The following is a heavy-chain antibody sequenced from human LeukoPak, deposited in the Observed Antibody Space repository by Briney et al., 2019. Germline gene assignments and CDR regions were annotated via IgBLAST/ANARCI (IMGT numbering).Heavy chain of an antibody. V-gene: IGHV4-38-2*02. Sequence: SETLSLTCTVSGYSISSGYYWGWIRQPPGKGLEWIGSIYRSGSTYYNPSLKSRITISVDTSKNQFSLKLSSVTAADTAVYYCATHTTVVTPGYWGQGTLVTVSS. CDR3: ATHTTVVTPGY. J-gene: IGHJ4*02. D-gene: IGHD4-23*01. CDR2: IYRSGST. CDR1: GYSISSGYY.